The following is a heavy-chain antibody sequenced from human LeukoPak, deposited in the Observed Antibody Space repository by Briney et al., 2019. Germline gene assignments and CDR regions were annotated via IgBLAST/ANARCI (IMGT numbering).Heavy chain of an antibody. J-gene: IGHJ6*02. D-gene: IGHD6-6*01. CDR1: GFTFSSYD. Sequence: GGSLRLSCVASGFTFSSYDMHWVRQATGKGLEWVSAIGTAGDTYYPGSVKGRFTISRENAKNSLYLQMNSLRAGDTAVYYCAKSSRYDYGLDVWGQGTTVTVSS. CDR2: IGTAGDT. V-gene: IGHV3-13*01. CDR3: AKSSRYDYGLDV.